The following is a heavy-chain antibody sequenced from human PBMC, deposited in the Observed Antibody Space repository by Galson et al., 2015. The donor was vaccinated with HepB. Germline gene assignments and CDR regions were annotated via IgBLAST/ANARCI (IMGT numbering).Heavy chain of an antibody. CDR1: GFTVSSNY. V-gene: IGHV3-53*01. D-gene: IGHD6-6*01. CDR2: IYSGGST. Sequence: SLRLSCAASGFTVSSNYMSWVRQAPGKGLEWVSVIYSGGSTYYADSVKGRFTISRDNSKNTLYLQMNSLRAEDTAVYYCARTSGIAARGELFDPWGQGTLVTVSS. CDR3: ARTSGIAARGELFDP. J-gene: IGHJ5*02.